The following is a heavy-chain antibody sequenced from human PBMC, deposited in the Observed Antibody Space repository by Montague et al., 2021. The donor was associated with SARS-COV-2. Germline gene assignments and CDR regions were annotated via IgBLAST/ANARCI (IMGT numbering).Heavy chain of an antibody. CDR3: ARDGRRTTVTPRGVITLHYFDY. D-gene: IGHD4-17*01. V-gene: IGHV4-31*03. J-gene: IGHJ4*02. CDR1: YGSFSGYY. CDR2: IYYSGST. Sequence: TLSLTCTVYYGSFSGYYWSWIRQHPGKGLEWIGYIYYSGSTYYNPSLKSRVTISVDTSKNQFSLKLSSVTAADTAVYYCARDGRRTTVTPRGVITLHYFDYWGQGTLVTVSS.